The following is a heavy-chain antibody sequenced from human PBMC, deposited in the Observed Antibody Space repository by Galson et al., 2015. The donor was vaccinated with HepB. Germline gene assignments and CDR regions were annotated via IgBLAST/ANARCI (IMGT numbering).Heavy chain of an antibody. Sequence: SLRLSCAASGFTFGSYGMQWVRQAPGKGLEWVAVIWYDGTNIYYSDSVRGRFTISRVNSKNALYLQMKSLRVEDTAVYFCARGYDKFDYWGQGTLVTVSS. J-gene: IGHJ4*02. D-gene: IGHD5-12*01. CDR3: ARGYDKFDY. CDR2: IWYDGTNI. V-gene: IGHV3-33*01. CDR1: GFTFGSYG.